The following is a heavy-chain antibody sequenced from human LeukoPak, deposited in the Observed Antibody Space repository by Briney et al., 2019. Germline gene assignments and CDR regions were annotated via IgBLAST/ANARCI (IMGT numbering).Heavy chain of an antibody. J-gene: IGHJ4*02. D-gene: IGHD2-21*01. CDR3: AKDSSGGQHIVVVIAPNPLGE. Sequence: GGSLRLSCAASGFTFSSYGMHWVRQAPGKGLEWVAFIRYDGSNKYYADSVKGRFTISRDNSKNTLYLQMNSLRAEDTAVYYCAKDSSGGQHIVVVIAPNPLGEWGQGTLVTVSS. CDR1: GFTFSSYG. CDR2: IRYDGSNK. V-gene: IGHV3-30*02.